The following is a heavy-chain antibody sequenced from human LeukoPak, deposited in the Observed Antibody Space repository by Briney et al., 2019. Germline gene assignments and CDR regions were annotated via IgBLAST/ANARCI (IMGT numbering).Heavy chain of an antibody. J-gene: IGHJ4*02. CDR2: ISGSGGST. CDR3: ARDGYILTGYYKYYFDY. Sequence: PGGTLRLSCAASGFTFSSYGMSWVRQAPGKGLEWVSAISGSGGSTYYADSVKGRFTISRDNAKNSVYLQMDSLRAEDTAVYYCARDGYILTGYYKYYFDYWGQGTLVTVSS. CDR1: GFTFSSYG. D-gene: IGHD3-9*01. V-gene: IGHV3-23*01.